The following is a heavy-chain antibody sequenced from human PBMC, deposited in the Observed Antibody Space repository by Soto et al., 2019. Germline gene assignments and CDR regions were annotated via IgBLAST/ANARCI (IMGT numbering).Heavy chain of an antibody. CDR3: ARDLRLGYCSGDSCQDSYYAMDI. CDR1: SGSISRGGHY. Sequence: PSETLSLTCTVSSGSISRGGHYWSWIRQHPGKGLEWIGNIYYSGSTYYNSSLKSRVTISVDTSKNQFFLKLTSVTAADTAVYYCARDLRLGYCSGDSCQDSYYAMDIWGQGTTVTV. D-gene: IGHD2-15*01. V-gene: IGHV4-31*03. CDR2: IYYSGST. J-gene: IGHJ6*02.